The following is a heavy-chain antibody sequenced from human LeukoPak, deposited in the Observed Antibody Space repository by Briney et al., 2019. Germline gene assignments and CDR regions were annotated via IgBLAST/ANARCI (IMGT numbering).Heavy chain of an antibody. CDR3: ARVDGDYGDYYYYMDV. J-gene: IGHJ6*03. D-gene: IGHD4-17*01. Sequence: PSETLSLTCTVSGGSISNDGYYWSWLRQHPGKGLEWFGYIYYSGSTYYNPSLNSRVTISVDTSENQFSLKLSSVTAADTAVYYCARVDGDYGDYYYYMDVWGKGTTVTVSS. CDR2: IYYSGST. V-gene: IGHV4-31*03. CDR1: GGSISNDGYY.